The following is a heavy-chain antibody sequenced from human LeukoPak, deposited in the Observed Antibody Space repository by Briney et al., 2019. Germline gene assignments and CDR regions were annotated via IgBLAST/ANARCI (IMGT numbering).Heavy chain of an antibody. D-gene: IGHD3-22*01. V-gene: IGHV3-48*03. CDR1: GFTFSSYE. J-gene: IGHJ4*02. Sequence: GGSLRLSCAASGFTFSSYEMNWVRQAPGKGLEWVSYISSSGSTIYYADSVKGRFTISRDNAKNSLYLQMNSLRAEDTAVYYCAAGLDYYDSSGFDYWGQGTLVAVSS. CDR2: ISSSGSTI. CDR3: AAGLDYYDSSGFDY.